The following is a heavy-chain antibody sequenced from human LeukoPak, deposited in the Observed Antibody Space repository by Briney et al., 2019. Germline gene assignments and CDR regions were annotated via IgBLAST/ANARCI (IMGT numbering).Heavy chain of an antibody. CDR1: GGSISSYY. J-gene: IGHJ3*02. Sequence: SETLSLTCTVSGGSISSYYWSWIRQPPGKGLEWVGCIYYSGSTNYNPSLKSRVTISVDTSKNQFSLKLSSVTAADTAVYYCAREVVTMVRGVIRSDAFDIWGQGTMVTVSS. D-gene: IGHD3-10*01. CDR3: AREVVTMVRGVIRSDAFDI. CDR2: IYYSGST. V-gene: IGHV4-59*01.